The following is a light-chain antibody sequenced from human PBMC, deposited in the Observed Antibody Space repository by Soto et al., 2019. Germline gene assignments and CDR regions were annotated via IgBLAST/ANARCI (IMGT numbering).Light chain of an antibody. V-gene: IGKV1-27*01. CDR3: QKYNIGLET. CDR2: AAS. Sequence: DIQMTQSPSSLSASVGDRVTITCRASQGISNYLAWYQQKPGKVPKVLIDAASTLQSGVPSRFSGSGSGTDLTLTISSLQPEDVATYSCQKYNIGLETFGQGTKVEIK. CDR1: QGISNY. J-gene: IGKJ1*01.